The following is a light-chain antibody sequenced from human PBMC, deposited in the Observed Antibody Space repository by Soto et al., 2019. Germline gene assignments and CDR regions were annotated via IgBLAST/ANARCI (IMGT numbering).Light chain of an antibody. V-gene: IGLV2-14*01. CDR1: SSDVGGYNY. J-gene: IGLJ1*01. CDR3: SSYTTSNTRQIV. Sequence: QSVLTQPASVSGSPGQSITISCTGTSSDVGGYNYVSWYQQHPGKAPKLMIYDVGNRPSGVSNRFSGSKSDNTASLTISGLQPEDEADYYCSSYTTSNTRQIVFGTGTKVTVL. CDR2: DVG.